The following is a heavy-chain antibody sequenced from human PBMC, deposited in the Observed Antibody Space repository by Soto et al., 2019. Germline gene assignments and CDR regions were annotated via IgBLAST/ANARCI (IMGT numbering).Heavy chain of an antibody. J-gene: IGHJ6*02. V-gene: IGHV1-46*01. CDR3: ARSQLGRTLDV. Sequence: ASVKVSCKASRYTFTNFYIHWLRQAPGQGLEWMGIINPSGGSTTYPQKFQGRVTMTRDTSTSTVHMELITLRSEDTAVYYCARSQLGRTLDVCGHGTTVTVS. CDR1: RYTFTNFY. D-gene: IGHD1-1*01. CDR2: INPSGGST.